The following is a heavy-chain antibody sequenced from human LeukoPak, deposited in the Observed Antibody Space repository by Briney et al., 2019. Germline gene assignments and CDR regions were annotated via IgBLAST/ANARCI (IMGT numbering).Heavy chain of an antibody. V-gene: IGHV4-39*01. CDR2: IYYSGST. D-gene: IGHD5-18*01. CDR3: ARHEEYSYGYGWFDP. Sequence: PSETLSLTCTVPGGSISSSSYYWGWIRQPPGKGLEWLGRIYYSGSTYYNPSLKSRVTISVDTSKNQFSLKLSSVTAADTAVYYCARHEEYSYGYGWFDPWGQGTLVTVSS. J-gene: IGHJ5*02. CDR1: GGSISSSSYY.